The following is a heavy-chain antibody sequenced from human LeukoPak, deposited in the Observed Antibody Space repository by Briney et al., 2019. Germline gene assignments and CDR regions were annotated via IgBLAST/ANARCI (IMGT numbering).Heavy chain of an antibody. CDR3: AYMRGLYYGIDY. J-gene: IGHJ4*02. CDR2: ISGSDGST. CDR1: GFTFSSYA. V-gene: IGHV3-23*01. D-gene: IGHD3-10*01. Sequence: GGSLRLSCAASGFTFSSYAMTWVRQAPGKGLEWVSSISGSDGSTYYADSVEGRFTISRDNSKDTLYLQMNSLRAEDTAVYYCAYMRGLYYGIDYWGQGTLVTVSS.